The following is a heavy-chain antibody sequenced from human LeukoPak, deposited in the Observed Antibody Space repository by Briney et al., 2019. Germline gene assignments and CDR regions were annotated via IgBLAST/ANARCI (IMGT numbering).Heavy chain of an antibody. J-gene: IGHJ4*02. Sequence: PSETLSLTCTVSGGSIDTYYRTWIRQPPGKGLEYIAYIYYTGSTDYNPSFKSRVRMSLNTSKNQFSLVLNSVTAADTAVYYCARGRYGGGWYDYWDQGTLVTVSS. CDR2: IYYTGST. CDR1: GGSIDTYY. CDR3: ARGRYGGGWYDY. V-gene: IGHV4-59*01. D-gene: IGHD6-19*01.